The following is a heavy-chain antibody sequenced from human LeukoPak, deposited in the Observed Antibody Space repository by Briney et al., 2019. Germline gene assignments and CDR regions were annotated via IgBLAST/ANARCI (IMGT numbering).Heavy chain of an antibody. D-gene: IGHD5-12*01. V-gene: IGHV4-39*02. CDR3: ARDGGYSGYDLNWFDP. J-gene: IGHJ5*02. Sequence: SETLSLTCTVSGGSLSNNNYYWGWIRQPPGKGLEWIGSIYYSGSTYFNPSLKSRVTISVDTSKNQFSLKLSSVTAADTAVYYCARDGGYSGYDLNWFDPWGQGTLVTVSS. CDR2: IYYSGST. CDR1: GGSLSNNNYY.